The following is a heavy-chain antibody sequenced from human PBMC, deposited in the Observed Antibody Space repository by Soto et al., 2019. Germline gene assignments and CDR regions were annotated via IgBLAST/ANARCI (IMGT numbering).Heavy chain of an antibody. CDR3: ARAPYSRSWSWFDP. Sequence: KPSETLSLTCTVSGGSISSGYYYWSWIRQPPGKGLEWIGYIYYIGSTYYSPSLSSRVTISVDTSKNQFSLRLSSVTAADTAVYYCARAPYSRSWSWFDPWGQGTLVTVSS. D-gene: IGHD6-13*01. J-gene: IGHJ5*02. CDR1: GGSISSGYYY. CDR2: IYYIGST. V-gene: IGHV4-30-4*01.